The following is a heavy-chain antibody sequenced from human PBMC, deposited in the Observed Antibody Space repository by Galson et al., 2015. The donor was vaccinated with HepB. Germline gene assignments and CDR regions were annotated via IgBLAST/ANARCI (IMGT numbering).Heavy chain of an antibody. CDR2: ITYDGGNI. J-gene: IGHJ4*02. CDR3: ARDLVARGTLQSVHVSGSFDY. V-gene: IGHV3-30*09. D-gene: IGHD4-11*01. CDR1: GFSFNSHA. Sequence: SLRLSCAASGFSFNSHAMHWVRQAPGKGLEWVSVITYDGGNIFYADSVKGRFAISRDNSDNTLFLQMNSLRPEDTAVYYCARDLVARGTLQSVHVSGSFDYWGQGTLVTVSS.